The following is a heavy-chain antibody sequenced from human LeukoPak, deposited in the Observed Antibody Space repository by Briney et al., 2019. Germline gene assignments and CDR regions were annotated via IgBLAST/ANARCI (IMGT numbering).Heavy chain of an antibody. CDR3: ALTGVVPAAMLFDY. CDR1: GRTFSSYA. Sequence: SVNVSCKASGRTFSSYAISWVRQAPGQGLEWMGGIIPIFGTANYAQKFQGRVTITADESTSTAYMELSSLRSEDTAVYYCALTGVVPAAMLFDYWGQGTLVTVSS. CDR2: IIPIFGTA. V-gene: IGHV1-69*13. D-gene: IGHD2-2*01. J-gene: IGHJ4*02.